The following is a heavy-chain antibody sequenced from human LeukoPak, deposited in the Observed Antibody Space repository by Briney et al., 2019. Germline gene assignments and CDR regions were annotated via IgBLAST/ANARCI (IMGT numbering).Heavy chain of an antibody. V-gene: IGHV3-48*02. CDR2: ISSSSSSI. CDR1: GFTFSSYS. Sequence: GGSLRLSCAASGFTFSSYSINWVRQAPGKGLEWVSYISSSSSSIYYADSVKGRFTISRDNAKNSLYLQMNSLRDEDTAVYYCARERRSWVRFDYWGQGTLVTVSS. J-gene: IGHJ4*02. D-gene: IGHD3-10*01. CDR3: ARERRSWVRFDY.